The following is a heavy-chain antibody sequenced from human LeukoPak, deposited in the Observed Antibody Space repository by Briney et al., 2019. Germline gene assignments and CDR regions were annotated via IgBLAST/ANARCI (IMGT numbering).Heavy chain of an antibody. Sequence: PSETLSLTCTVSGGSISSSSYYWGWIRQPPGKGLEWIGSIYYSGSTYYNPSLKSRVTISADTSKNQFSLKLSSVTAADTAVYYCARSVPIAAAGTDWFDPWGQGTLVTVSS. J-gene: IGHJ5*02. CDR2: IYYSGST. V-gene: IGHV4-39*01. CDR3: ARSVPIAAAGTDWFDP. D-gene: IGHD6-13*01. CDR1: GGSISSSSYY.